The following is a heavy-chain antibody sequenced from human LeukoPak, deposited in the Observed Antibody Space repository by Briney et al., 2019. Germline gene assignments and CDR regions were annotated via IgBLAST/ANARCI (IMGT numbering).Heavy chain of an antibody. D-gene: IGHD3-22*01. V-gene: IGHV1-69*13. J-gene: IGHJ4*02. CDR2: IIPIFGTA. CDR1: GGTFSSYA. CDR3: ARDPNDSSGPSSWG. Sequence: ASVKVSCKASGGTFSSYAISWVRQAPGQGLEWMGGIIPIFGTANYAQKFQGRVTITADESTSTAYMELSSLRSEDTAVYYCARDPNDSSGPSSWGWGQGTLVTVSS.